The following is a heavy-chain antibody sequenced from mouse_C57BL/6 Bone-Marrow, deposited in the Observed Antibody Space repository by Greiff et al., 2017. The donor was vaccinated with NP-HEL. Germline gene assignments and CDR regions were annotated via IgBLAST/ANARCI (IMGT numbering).Heavy chain of an antibody. D-gene: IGHD1-1*01. CDR3: ARPPYYYGMDWYFDV. J-gene: IGHJ1*03. Sequence: QVQLQQSGAELVRPGTSVKVSCKASGYAFTNYLIEWVKQRPGQGLEWIGVINPGSGGTNYNEKFKGKATLTADKSSSTAYMQLSSLTSEDSAVYFCARPPYYYGMDWYFDVWGTGTTVTVSS. CDR2: INPGSGGT. CDR1: GYAFTNYL. V-gene: IGHV1-54*01.